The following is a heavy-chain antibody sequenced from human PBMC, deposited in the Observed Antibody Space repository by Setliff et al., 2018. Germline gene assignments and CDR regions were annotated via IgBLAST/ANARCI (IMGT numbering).Heavy chain of an antibody. J-gene: IGHJ4*02. CDR2: IYYSGNT. V-gene: IGHV4-59*12. CDR3: VRESRSTWYRRDF. Sequence: SETLSLTCTVYGGSFTNYYWAWIRQPPGKGLKWIGNIYYSGNTNYNPSLNSRLAISVDTSKNYFSLDVSSVTAAATAVYYCVRESRSTWYRRDFWGQGTLVTVSS. D-gene: IGHD6-13*01. CDR1: GGSFTNYY.